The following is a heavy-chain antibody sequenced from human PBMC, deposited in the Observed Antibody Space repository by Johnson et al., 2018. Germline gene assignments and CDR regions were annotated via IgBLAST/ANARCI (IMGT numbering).Heavy chain of an antibody. CDR1: GFTFSSYA. CDR3: AKAGYRSWDYMDV. V-gene: IGHV3-30-3*01. Sequence: QVQLVESGGGVVQPGRSLRLSCAASGFTFSSYAMHWVRQAPGKGLEWVAVISYDGSNKYYADSVKGRFTISRDNSKNPLYLQMNSLRAEDTAVYYCAKAGYRSWDYMDVWGKGTTVTVSS. D-gene: IGHD5-18*01. J-gene: IGHJ6*03. CDR2: ISYDGSNK.